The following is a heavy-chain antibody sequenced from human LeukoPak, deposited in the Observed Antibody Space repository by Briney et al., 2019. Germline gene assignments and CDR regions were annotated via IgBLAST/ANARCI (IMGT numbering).Heavy chain of an antibody. J-gene: IGHJ4*02. V-gene: IGHV3-48*01. D-gene: IGHD3-22*01. CDR2: ISSSSSTI. CDR1: GFTFSSYS. Sequence: GGSLRLSCAASGFTFSSYSMNWVRQAPGKGLEWVSYISSSSSTIYYADSVKGRFTISRDNAKNSPYLQMNSLRAEDTAVYYCARDGGPIVVVNEGFDYWGQGTLVTVSS. CDR3: ARDGGPIVVVNEGFDY.